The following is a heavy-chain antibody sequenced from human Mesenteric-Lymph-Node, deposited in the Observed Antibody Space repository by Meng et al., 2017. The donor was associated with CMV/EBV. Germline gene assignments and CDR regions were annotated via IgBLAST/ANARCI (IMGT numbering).Heavy chain of an antibody. CDR3: ARGGLTYYFGSGSLPGWFDP. V-gene: IGHV1-69*01. J-gene: IGHJ5*02. CDR2: LIPVLDTS. CDR1: TYA. Sequence: TYAISWLRQAPGQGLEWMGGLIPVLDTSNYAEKFQGRITITADESTSTAYMELSSLRYDDTAVYYCARGGLTYYFGSGSLPGWFDPWGQGTLVTVSS. D-gene: IGHD3-10*01.